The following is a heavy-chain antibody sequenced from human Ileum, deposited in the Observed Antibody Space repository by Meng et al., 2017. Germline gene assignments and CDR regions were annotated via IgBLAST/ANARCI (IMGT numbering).Heavy chain of an antibody. Sequence: QVHLQESGPGLGKPSGTLSLTCTVSGGSIMGVNRWTWVRQTPGKGLEWIGEIHHSGSTNSIPSLKSRVTLSVDKSKNQFSLSMTSVTAADTAVYYCARGTGDIRVGFDYWGQGTLVTVSS. CDR2: IHHSGST. D-gene: IGHD7-27*01. J-gene: IGHJ4*02. CDR1: GGSIMGVNR. CDR3: ARGTGDIRVGFDY. V-gene: IGHV4-4*02.